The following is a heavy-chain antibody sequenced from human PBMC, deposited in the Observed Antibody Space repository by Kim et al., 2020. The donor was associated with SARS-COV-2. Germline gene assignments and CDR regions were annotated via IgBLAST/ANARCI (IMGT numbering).Heavy chain of an antibody. CDR3: AKGIATLHYDFWSGYYTPPVY. D-gene: IGHD3-3*01. J-gene: IGHJ4*02. V-gene: IGHV3-43*01. Sequence: GGSLRLSCAASGFTFDDYTMHWVRQAPGKGLEWVSLISWDGGSTYYADSVKGRFTISRDNSKNSLYLQMNSLRTEDTALYYCAKGIATLHYDFWSGYYTPPVYWGQGTLVTVSS. CDR1: GFTFDDYT. CDR2: ISWDGGST.